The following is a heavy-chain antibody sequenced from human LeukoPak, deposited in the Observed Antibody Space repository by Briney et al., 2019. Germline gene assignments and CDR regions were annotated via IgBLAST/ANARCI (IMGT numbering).Heavy chain of an antibody. CDR1: GYTFTSYG. Sequence: ASVKVSCKASGYTFTSYGISWVRQAPGQGLAWMGWISAYNGNTNYAQKLQGRVTMTTDTSTSTAYMELRSLRSGDTAVYYCARVVLANYDFWSGHYGVRPYFDYWGQGTLVTVSS. CDR2: ISAYNGNT. D-gene: IGHD3-3*01. CDR3: ARVVLANYDFWSGHYGVRPYFDY. V-gene: IGHV1-18*01. J-gene: IGHJ4*02.